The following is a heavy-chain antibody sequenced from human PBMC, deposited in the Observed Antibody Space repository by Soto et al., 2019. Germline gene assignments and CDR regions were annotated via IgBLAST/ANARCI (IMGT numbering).Heavy chain of an antibody. J-gene: IGHJ5*02. CDR2: MNPNSGET. CDR1: GNTFTNYD. CDR3: ARGVKYGAYSRWFDP. Sequence: QVQLVQSGAEVKKPGASVKVSCKASGNTFTNYDINWVRQATGQGLAYLGWMNPNSGETAYVQKFQGRVTMTWDTSITTAYMELRSLRSEDLGVYFGARGVKYGAYSRWFDPWGQGTLVTVSS. D-gene: IGHD4-17*01. V-gene: IGHV1-8*01.